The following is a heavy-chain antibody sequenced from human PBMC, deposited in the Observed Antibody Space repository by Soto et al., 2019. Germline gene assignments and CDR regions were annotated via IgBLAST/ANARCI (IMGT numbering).Heavy chain of an antibody. V-gene: IGHV3-74*01. CDR1: GFTFSSYW. CDR3: ARNQYQLLSVTRQGNGMDV. CDR2: INSDGSST. J-gene: IGHJ6*02. D-gene: IGHD2-2*01. Sequence: PGGSLRLSCAASGFTFSSYWMHWVRQAPGKGLVWVSRINSDGSSTSYADSVKGRFTISRDNAKNTLYLQMNSLRAEDTAVYYCARNQYQLLSVTRQGNGMDVWGQGTTVTVSS.